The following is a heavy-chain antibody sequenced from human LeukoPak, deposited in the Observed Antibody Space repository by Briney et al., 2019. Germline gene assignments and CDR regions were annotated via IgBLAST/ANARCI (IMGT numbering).Heavy chain of an antibody. CDR3: ARATRGTSLLWFGELSYYFDY. CDR2: IYYSGST. Sequence: SETLSLTCTVSGGSISTYYWSWIRQPPGKGLEWIGFIYYSGSTNYNPSLKSRVTISLDTSKNQFSLKLSSVTAADTAVYYCARATRGTSLLWFGELSYYFDYWGQGTLVTVSS. V-gene: IGHV4-59*01. J-gene: IGHJ4*02. D-gene: IGHD3-10*01. CDR1: GGSISTYY.